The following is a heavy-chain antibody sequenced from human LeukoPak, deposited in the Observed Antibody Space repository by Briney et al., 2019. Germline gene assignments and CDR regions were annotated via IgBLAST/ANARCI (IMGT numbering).Heavy chain of an antibody. D-gene: IGHD3-16*01. Sequence: GGSLRLSCAASEFIFSSHSMNWVRQAPGKGLEWVAYISHTGSPTNYADSVKGRFTISRDNDKNSVYLQMNSLRDEDTAVYYCARDRGYCDSESCYRFFDSWGQGTLVTVSS. CDR3: ARDRGYCDSESCYRFFDS. CDR2: ISHTGSPT. V-gene: IGHV3-48*02. CDR1: EFIFSSHS. J-gene: IGHJ4*02.